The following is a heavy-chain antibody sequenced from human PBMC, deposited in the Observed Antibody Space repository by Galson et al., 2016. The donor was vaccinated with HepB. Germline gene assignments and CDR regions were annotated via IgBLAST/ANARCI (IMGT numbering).Heavy chain of an antibody. J-gene: IGHJ6*03. Sequence: SLRLSCAASGFTFSSYAMSWVRQAPGKGLEWVSTISGSGYNTYYADSVKGRFTISRDNSKNTLYLQMNSLRAEDTAVYYCAREAHSSGWYNMDVWGKGTTVTVSS. CDR2: ISGSGYNT. D-gene: IGHD6-19*01. V-gene: IGHV3-23*01. CDR3: AREAHSSGWYNMDV. CDR1: GFTFSSYA.